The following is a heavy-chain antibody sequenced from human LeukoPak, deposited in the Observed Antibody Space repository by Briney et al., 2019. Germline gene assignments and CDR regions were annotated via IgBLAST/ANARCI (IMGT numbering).Heavy chain of an antibody. CDR2: ISGSGYYS. CDR3: AKGGPTGSNYFDF. CDR1: GFTFSSYA. D-gene: IGHD1-26*01. V-gene: IGHV3-23*01. J-gene: IGHJ4*02. Sequence: GGSLRLSCAASGFTFSSYAMHWVRQPPGKGLEWVSVISGSGYYSYYADSVKGRFTVSRDNSKTTLYLQMNSLRADDTAVYYCAKGGPTGSNYFDFWGQGTLVTVSS.